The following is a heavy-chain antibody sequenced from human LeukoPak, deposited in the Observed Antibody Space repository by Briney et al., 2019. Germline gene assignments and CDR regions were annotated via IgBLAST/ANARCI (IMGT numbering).Heavy chain of an antibody. Sequence: PGRSLRLSCAASGFTFSSYAMHWVRQAPGKGLEWVAVISYDGSNKYYADSVKGRFTISRDNSKNTLYLQVNSLRAEDTAVYYCASDTGSGSPRTYGMDVWGQGTTVTVSS. CDR2: ISYDGSNK. J-gene: IGHJ6*02. CDR3: ASDTGSGSPRTYGMDV. CDR1: GFTFSSYA. V-gene: IGHV3-30-3*01. D-gene: IGHD3-10*01.